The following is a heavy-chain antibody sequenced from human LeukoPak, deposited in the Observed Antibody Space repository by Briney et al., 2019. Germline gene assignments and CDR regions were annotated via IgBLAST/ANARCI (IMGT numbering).Heavy chain of an antibody. CDR2: ISSSSSTI. CDR1: GFTFSSYS. Sequence: PGGSLRLSCAASGFTFSSYSMNWVRQAPGKGLEWVSYISSSSSTIYYADSVKGRFTISRDNAKNSLYLQMNSLRAEDTAVYYCARFDIAVAGYYFDYWGQGTLVTVSS. V-gene: IGHV3-48*01. CDR3: ARFDIAVAGYYFDY. J-gene: IGHJ4*02. D-gene: IGHD6-19*01.